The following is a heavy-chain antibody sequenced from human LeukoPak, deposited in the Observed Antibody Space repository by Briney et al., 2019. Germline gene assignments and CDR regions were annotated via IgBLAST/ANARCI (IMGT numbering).Heavy chain of an antibody. V-gene: IGHV3-74*01. D-gene: IGHD2-15*01. CDR2: IKTDGSHI. J-gene: IGHJ4*02. Sequence: GGSLRVSCVASGFTFSSYWMHWVRQAPGKGPVWVSRIKTDGSHINYADSVKGRFTISRDNAKNSLYLQMNSLRAEDTAVYYCARGGDIVVVVAAETEYYFDYWGQGTLVTVSS. CDR1: GFTFSSYW. CDR3: ARGGDIVVVVAAETEYYFDY.